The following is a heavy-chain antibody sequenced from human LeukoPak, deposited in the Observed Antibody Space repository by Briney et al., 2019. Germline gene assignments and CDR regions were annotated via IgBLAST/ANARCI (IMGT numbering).Heavy chain of an antibody. Sequence: GGSLRLSCAASGFTFEDYGMSWVRQGPGKGLEWVSAIDRNGDSTGYADSVKGRFTISRDNAKNSLYLQMNSLRAEDTAVYYCARSILGYSYGGDFDYWGQGTLVTVSS. D-gene: IGHD5-18*01. J-gene: IGHJ4*02. CDR3: ARSILGYSYGGDFDY. CDR1: GFTFEDYG. CDR2: IDRNGDST. V-gene: IGHV3-20*04.